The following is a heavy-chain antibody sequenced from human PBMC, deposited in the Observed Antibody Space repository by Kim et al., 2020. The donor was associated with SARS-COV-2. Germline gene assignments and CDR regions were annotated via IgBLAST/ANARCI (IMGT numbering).Heavy chain of an antibody. J-gene: IGHJ4*02. CDR2: IYYSGST. Sequence: SETLSLTCTVSGGSISSYYWSWIRQPPGKGLEWIGYIYYSGSTIYNPSLKSRVTISVDTSKNQFSLKLSSVTAADTAVYYCASSLYYDILTGYYGYWGQGTLVTVSS. D-gene: IGHD3-9*01. CDR1: GGSISSYY. V-gene: IGHV4-59*08. CDR3: ASSLYYDILTGYYGY.